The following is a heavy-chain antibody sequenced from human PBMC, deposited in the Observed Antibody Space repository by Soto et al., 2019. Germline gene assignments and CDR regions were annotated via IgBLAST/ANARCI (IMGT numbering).Heavy chain of an antibody. V-gene: IGHV1-2*04. CDR2: INPNSGGT. Sequence: ASVKVSCKASGYTFTGYYMHWVRQAPGQGLEWMGWINPNSGGTNYAQKFQGWVTMTRDTSISTAYMELSRLRSDDTAVYYCARGEHYYDSSGYYYYFDYWGQGTLVTVSS. CDR3: ARGEHYYDSSGYYYYFDY. D-gene: IGHD3-22*01. J-gene: IGHJ4*02. CDR1: GYTFTGYY.